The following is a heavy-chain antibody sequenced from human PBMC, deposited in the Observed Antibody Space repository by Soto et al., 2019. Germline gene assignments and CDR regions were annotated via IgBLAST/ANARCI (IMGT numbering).Heavy chain of an antibody. J-gene: IGHJ4*02. CDR3: ARDLGTGTDF. Sequence: QVQLQESGPGLVKPSGTLSLTCAVSGDSISSSNWWSWVRQAPGKGLEWIGEIYHSGATTYNPSLKSRANISADPSKNHSTLQPTSVTADDTAVYFCARDLGTGTDFWGRGTPVTVAS. V-gene: IGHV4-4*02. CDR1: GDSISSSNW. CDR2: IYHSGAT. D-gene: IGHD1-1*01.